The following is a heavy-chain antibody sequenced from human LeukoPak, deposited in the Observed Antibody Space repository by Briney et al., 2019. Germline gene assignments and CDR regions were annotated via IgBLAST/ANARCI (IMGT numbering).Heavy chain of an antibody. CDR3: ARVYYSSSYDYWYFDL. J-gene: IGHJ2*01. V-gene: IGHV4-59*01. D-gene: IGHD6-13*01. CDR2: IYYSGST. Sequence: PSETLSLTCAVPDSSMSGYYWSWIRQPPGKGLEWIGYIYYSGSTNYNPSLKSRVTISVDTSKNQFSLKLSSVTAADTAVYYCARVYYSSSYDYWYFDLWGRGTLVTVSS. CDR1: DSSMSGYY.